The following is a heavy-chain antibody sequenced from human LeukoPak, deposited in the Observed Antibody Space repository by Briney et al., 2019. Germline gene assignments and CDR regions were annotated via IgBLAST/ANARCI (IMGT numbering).Heavy chain of an antibody. CDR2: INHSGST. V-gene: IGHV4-34*09. D-gene: IGHD3-10*01. CDR3: ARVEGGYGPGSYYKN. Sequence: PSETLSLTCTVSGGSISSYYWSWIRQPPGKGLEWIGEINHSGSTYYNPSLKSRVTISVDTSKNQFSLKLSSVTAADTAVYYCARVEGGYGPGSYYKNWGQGTLVTVSS. CDR1: GGSISSYY. J-gene: IGHJ4*02.